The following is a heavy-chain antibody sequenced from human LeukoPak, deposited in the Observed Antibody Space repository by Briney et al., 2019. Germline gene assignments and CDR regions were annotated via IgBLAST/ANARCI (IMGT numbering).Heavy chain of an antibody. Sequence: GGSLRLSCAASGFTFSSYAMHWVRQAPGKGLEWVAVISYDGSNKYYADSVKGRFTISRDNSKNTLYLQMNSLRAEDTAVYYCAKDQYYYDSSGYREAYYFDYWGQGTLVTVSS. D-gene: IGHD3-22*01. CDR3: AKDQYYYDSSGYREAYYFDY. CDR2: ISYDGSNK. CDR1: GFTFSSYA. J-gene: IGHJ4*02. V-gene: IGHV3-30*04.